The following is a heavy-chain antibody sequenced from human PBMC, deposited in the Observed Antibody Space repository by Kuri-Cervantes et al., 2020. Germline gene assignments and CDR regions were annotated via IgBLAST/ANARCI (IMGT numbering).Heavy chain of an antibody. V-gene: IGHV1-18*01. J-gene: IGHJ4*02. CDR2: FSAYNGDT. CDR1: GYPFTSYD. Sequence: ASVKVSCKTSGYPFTSYDITWVRQAPGHGLEWVGWFSAYNGDTLSAEKVQGRVALTTDTSTNTAYMELTSLQPDDTAIYYCARGGFIRGFDFWGQGTLVTVSS. CDR3: ARGGFIRGFDF. D-gene: IGHD3-10*01.